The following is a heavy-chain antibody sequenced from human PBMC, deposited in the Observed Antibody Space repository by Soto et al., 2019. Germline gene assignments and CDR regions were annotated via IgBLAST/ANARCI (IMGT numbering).Heavy chain of an antibody. J-gene: IGHJ5*02. V-gene: IGHV1-46*01. CDR3: AREDSSGYYNNWFDP. D-gene: IGHD3-22*01. Sequence: ASVKVSCKAPGYTFTSYYMHWVRQAPGQGLEWMGIINPSGGSTSYAQKFQGRVTMTRDTSTSTVYMELSSLRSEDTAVYYCAREDSSGYYNNWFDPWGQGTLVTVSS. CDR1: GYTFTSYY. CDR2: INPSGGST.